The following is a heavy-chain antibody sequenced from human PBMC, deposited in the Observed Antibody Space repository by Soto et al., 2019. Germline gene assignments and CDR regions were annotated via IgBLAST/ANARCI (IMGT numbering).Heavy chain of an antibody. CDR2: IYHSGTT. D-gene: IGHD1-26*01. CDR3: ARDMPYGAGSLAGCDY. V-gene: IGHV4-59*01. Sequence: SETLSLTCTVSGVSITGSYWSWIRQTPGKTLEWIGYIYHSGTTTYNPPLKSRVSISVDTSKNQFSLRLTSVIAADTAVYYRARDMPYGAGSLAGCDYWGQGIRVTVS. CDR1: GVSITGSY. J-gene: IGHJ4*02.